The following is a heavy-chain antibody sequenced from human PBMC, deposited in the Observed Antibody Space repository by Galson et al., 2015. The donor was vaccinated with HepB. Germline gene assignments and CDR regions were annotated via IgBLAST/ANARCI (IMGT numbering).Heavy chain of an antibody. D-gene: IGHD3-10*01. Sequence: SLRLSCAASGFTFSSHGMHWVRQAPGKGLEWVAVIWYDGSQKYYIDSVKDRLTISRDNSKNTLYLQMNSLRAEDTAVYYCARYTTMAGGAALDVWGIGTTVTVSS. CDR2: IWYDGSQK. CDR3: ARYTTMAGGAALDV. CDR1: GFTFSSHG. J-gene: IGHJ6*04. V-gene: IGHV3-33*01.